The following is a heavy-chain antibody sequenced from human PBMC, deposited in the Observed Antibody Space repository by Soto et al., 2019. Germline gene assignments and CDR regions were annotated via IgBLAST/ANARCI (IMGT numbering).Heavy chain of an antibody. Sequence: GASVKVSCKASGYTFTNYGISWVRQAPGQGLEWMGWINVYNDNTKYAQKVQGRVTMTTDTSTSTAYMELRSLRSDDTAVYYCARGVGSGSYYNQYNWFDPWGQGTLVTVSS. V-gene: IGHV1-18*01. CDR3: ARGVGSGSYYNQYNWFDP. CDR1: GYTFTNYG. J-gene: IGHJ5*02. CDR2: INVYNDNT. D-gene: IGHD3-10*01.